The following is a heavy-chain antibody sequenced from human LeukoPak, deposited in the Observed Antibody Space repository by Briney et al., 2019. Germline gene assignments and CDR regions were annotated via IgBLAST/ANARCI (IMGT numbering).Heavy chain of an antibody. Sequence: SQTLSLTCTVSGGSISSGSYYWSWIRQPAGKGLEWIGRIYTSGSTNYNPSLKSRVTMSVDTSKNQFSLKLSSVTAADTAVYYCARGRIAVAGYYYYYCMDVWGKGTTVTVSS. D-gene: IGHD6-19*01. CDR1: GGSISSGSYY. CDR3: ARGRIAVAGYYYYYCMDV. J-gene: IGHJ6*03. CDR2: IYTSGST. V-gene: IGHV4-61*02.